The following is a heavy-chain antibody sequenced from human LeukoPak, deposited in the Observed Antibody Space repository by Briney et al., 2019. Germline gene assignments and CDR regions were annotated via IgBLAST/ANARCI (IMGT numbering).Heavy chain of an antibody. J-gene: IGHJ2*01. CDR2: IYSGGST. D-gene: IGHD2-15*01. Sequence: PGDTLSLLCTVTLGPLSSYYQLSTPLPAPNGLEWIGRIYSGGSTTYNPALRSRVTMSVDTSNNQFSLQLTSVTAADTAVYYCARGFLLWHFDLWGRGTLVTVSS. CDR1: LGPLSSYY. CDR3: ARGFLLWHFDL. V-gene: IGHV4-4*07.